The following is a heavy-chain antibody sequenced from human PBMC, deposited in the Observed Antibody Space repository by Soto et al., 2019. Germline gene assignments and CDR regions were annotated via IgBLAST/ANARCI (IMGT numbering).Heavy chain of an antibody. CDR2: IYWDDDK. J-gene: IGHJ5*02. V-gene: IGHV2-5*02. CDR3: AHGTEKFDP. CDR1: GFSLSSSGVG. Sequence: QITLKESGPTVVKPTQTLTLTCTFSGFSLSSSGVGVGWIRQPPGKALEWLALIYWDDDKRYSPSLKSRLTSTKGTSKKQVVLTMTNMDPVDTATYYCAHGTEKFDPWGQGTLVTVSS.